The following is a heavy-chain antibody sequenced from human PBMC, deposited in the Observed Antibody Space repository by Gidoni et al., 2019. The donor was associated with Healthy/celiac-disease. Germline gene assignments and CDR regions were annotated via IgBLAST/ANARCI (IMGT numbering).Heavy chain of an antibody. CDR3: VRDAYPYMDV. CDR1: GGSINSYY. D-gene: IGHD2-21*01. Sequence: QVQLQESGPGLVKPSETLSLTCTVSGGSINSYYWSWIRQPPGKGLEWIAYIHYSGNTNSNPSLNSRVTISVDTSKNRFSLKLSSVTAADTAVYYCVRDAYPYMDVWGKGTTVTVSS. CDR2: IHYSGNT. J-gene: IGHJ6*03. V-gene: IGHV4-59*01.